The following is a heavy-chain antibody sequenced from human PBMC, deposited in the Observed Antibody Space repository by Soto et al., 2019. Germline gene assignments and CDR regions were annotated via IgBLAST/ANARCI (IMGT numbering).Heavy chain of an antibody. CDR3: ARDLPPVDY. CDR2: INAGNGST. V-gene: IGHV1-3*01. J-gene: IGHJ4*02. Sequence: ASVKVSCKASGYTFTSYAMHWVRQAPGQRLEWMGWINAGNGSTKYSQKFQGRVTITRDTSASTAYMELSSLRSEDTAVYYCARDLPPVDYWGQGTLVTVSS. CDR1: GYTFTSYA.